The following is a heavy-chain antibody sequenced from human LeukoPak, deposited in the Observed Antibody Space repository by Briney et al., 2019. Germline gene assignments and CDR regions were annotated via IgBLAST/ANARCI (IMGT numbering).Heavy chain of an antibody. J-gene: IGHJ4*02. CDR3: ARYAQDSNGWYYFDY. CDR2: ISVYNGDA. Sequence: GASVEVSCKASGYTFSTYAISWVRQAPGQGLEWMGWISVYNGDAKYPQKFQGRVTMSTDTSTGTAYMELRSLRSDDTAVYYCARYAQDSNGWYYFDYWGQGTLVTVSS. V-gene: IGHV1-18*01. CDR1: GYTFSTYA. D-gene: IGHD6-19*01.